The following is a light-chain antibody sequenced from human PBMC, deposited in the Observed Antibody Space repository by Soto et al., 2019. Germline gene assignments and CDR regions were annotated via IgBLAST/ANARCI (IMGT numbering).Light chain of an antibody. J-gene: IGKJ5*01. CDR3: MQSTQLPPT. V-gene: IGKV2D-29*02. Sequence: DVVMTRTPLSLSFAPGQPASISCKSSQSLLHITGETFLFWYLQKPGQSPQLLIYEVSTRVSGVPDRFSGSGSGTDFTLEISRVETDDVGIYYCMQSTQLPPTFGQGTRLGIE. CDR2: EVS. CDR1: QSLLHITGETF.